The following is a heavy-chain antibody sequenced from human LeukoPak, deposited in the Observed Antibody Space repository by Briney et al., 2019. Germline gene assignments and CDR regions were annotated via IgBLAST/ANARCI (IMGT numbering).Heavy chain of an antibody. Sequence: EASVKVSCKASGGTFSSYAISWVRQAPGQGLEWMGRIIPILGIANYAQKFQGRVTITADKSTSTAYMELSSLRSEDTAVYYCAREFGAGILPAAILRGSYMLDPWGQGTLVTVSS. CDR1: GGTFSSYA. CDR2: IIPILGIA. J-gene: IGHJ5*02. D-gene: IGHD2-2*01. CDR3: AREFGAGILPAAILRGSYMLDP. V-gene: IGHV1-69*04.